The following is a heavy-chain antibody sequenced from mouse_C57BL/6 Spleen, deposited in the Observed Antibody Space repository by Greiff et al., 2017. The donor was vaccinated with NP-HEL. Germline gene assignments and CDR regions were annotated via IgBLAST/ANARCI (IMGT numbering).Heavy chain of an antibody. CDR1: GYTFTSYW. Sequence: VQLQQPGAELVMPGASVKLSCKASGYTFTSYWMHWVKQRPGQGLEWIGEIDPSDSYTNYNQKFKGKSTLTVDKSSSTAYMQLSSLTSEDSAVYYCASGGSPYAMDYWGQGTSVTVSS. CDR2: IDPSDSYT. J-gene: IGHJ4*01. V-gene: IGHV1-69*01. D-gene: IGHD1-1*02. CDR3: ASGGSPYAMDY.